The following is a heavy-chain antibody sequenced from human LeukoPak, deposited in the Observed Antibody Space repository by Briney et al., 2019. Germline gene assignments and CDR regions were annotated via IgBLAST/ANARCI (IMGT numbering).Heavy chain of an antibody. Sequence: GGSLRLSCAASGFTFSSYSMNWVRQAPGKGLEWVSYISSSSSTIYYADSVKGRFTISRDNAKNSLYLQMNSLRAEDTAVYYCAKTKVAVTTFYGMDVWGQGTTVTVSS. D-gene: IGHD4-11*01. CDR2: ISSSSSTI. J-gene: IGHJ6*02. V-gene: IGHV3-48*01. CDR3: AKTKVAVTTFYGMDV. CDR1: GFTFSSYS.